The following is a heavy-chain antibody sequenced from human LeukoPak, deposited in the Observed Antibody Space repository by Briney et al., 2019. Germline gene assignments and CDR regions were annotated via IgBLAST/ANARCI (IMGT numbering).Heavy chain of an antibody. CDR1: GFTFSDYY. CDR3: ARDGSYYRDWFDP. CDR2: IYHSGTT. J-gene: IGHJ5*02. D-gene: IGHD1-26*01. Sequence: GSLRLSCAASGFTFSDYYMSWIRQAPGKGLEWIGSIYHSGTTYYNPSLKSRVTISVDTSENQFSLKLNSVTAADTAVYYCARDGSYYRDWFDPWGQGTLVTVS. V-gene: IGHV4-38-2*02.